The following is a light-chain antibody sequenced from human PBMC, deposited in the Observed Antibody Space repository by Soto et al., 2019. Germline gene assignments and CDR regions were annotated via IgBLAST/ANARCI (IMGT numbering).Light chain of an antibody. CDR1: QTVNSR. V-gene: IGKV3-11*01. J-gene: IGKJ1*01. Sequence: TQSPATLSVSPGERATLSCRASQTVNSRLAWYQHKPGQAPRLLIYHTSNRATGIPARFSGSGSGTDFTLTISSLEPEDFAVYYCHQRQSWPRTFGQGTKVDIK. CDR2: HTS. CDR3: HQRQSWPRT.